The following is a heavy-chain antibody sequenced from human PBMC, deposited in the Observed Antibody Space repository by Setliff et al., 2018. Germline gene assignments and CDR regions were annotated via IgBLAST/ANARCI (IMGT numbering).Heavy chain of an antibody. CDR3: TTDPSPTFGGVIGAAFDI. J-gene: IGHJ3*02. CDR2: ISSASRTI. V-gene: IGHV3-48*04. Sequence: QPGGSLRLSCAASGFTFSDYSMNWVRQAPGKGLQWISYISSASRTIHYADSVKGRFTVSRDNAKNSLSLQMNSLKTEDTAVYYCTTDPSPTFGGVIGAAFDIWGQGAMVTVSS. CDR1: GFTFSDYS. D-gene: IGHD3-16*01.